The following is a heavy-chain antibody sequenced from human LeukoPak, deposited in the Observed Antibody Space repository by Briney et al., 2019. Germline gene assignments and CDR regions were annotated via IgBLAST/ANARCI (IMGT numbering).Heavy chain of an antibody. D-gene: IGHD3-22*01. CDR1: GFTLSGYW. CDR2: INSDGSSL. Sequence: AGGSLRLSCAASGFTLSGYWMHWVRQAPGKGLVWVSRINSDGSSLTYADSVKGRFTVSRDNAKNTLYLQMNSLRAEDTAVYYCADLYYYDTSGPPSYWGQGTLVTVSS. CDR3: ADLYYYDTSGPPSY. J-gene: IGHJ4*02. V-gene: IGHV3-74*01.